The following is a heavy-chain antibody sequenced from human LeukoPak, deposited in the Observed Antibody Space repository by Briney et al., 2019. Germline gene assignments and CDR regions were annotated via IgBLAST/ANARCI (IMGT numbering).Heavy chain of an antibody. CDR1: GFSFSNYA. J-gene: IGHJ6*02. V-gene: IGHV3-23*01. CDR3: AREGTAAAGINYYYGMDV. Sequence: PGGSLRLSCVPSGFSFSNYAMSWVRQAPGKGLEWVSSISGSGGSTHYADSVKGRFTISRDNAKNTLYLQMNSLRAEDAAVYYCAREGTAAAGINYYYGMDVWGQGTTVTVSS. CDR2: ISGSGGST. D-gene: IGHD6-13*01.